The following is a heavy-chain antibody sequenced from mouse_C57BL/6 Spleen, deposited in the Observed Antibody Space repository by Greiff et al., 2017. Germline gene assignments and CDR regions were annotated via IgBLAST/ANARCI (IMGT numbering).Heavy chain of an antibody. CDR2: IHPNSGST. V-gene: IGHV1-64*01. D-gene: IGHD2-2*01. J-gene: IGHJ4*01. CDR1: GYTFTSYW. Sequence: QVQLQQPGAELVKPGASVKLSCKASGYTFTSYWMHWVKQRPGQGLEWIGMIHPNSGSTNYNEKFKSKATLTVDKSSSTAYMQLSSLTSEDSAVYYCAKWLPLYAMGYWGQGTSVTVSS. CDR3: AKWLPLYAMGY.